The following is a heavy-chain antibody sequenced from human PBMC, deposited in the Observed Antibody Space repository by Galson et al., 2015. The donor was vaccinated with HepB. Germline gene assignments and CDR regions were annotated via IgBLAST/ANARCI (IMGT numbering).Heavy chain of an antibody. CDR3: ASYGDYEDGYYYYGMDV. J-gene: IGHJ6*02. D-gene: IGHD4-17*01. V-gene: IGHV3-21*01. CDR1: GFTFSSYS. Sequence: SLRLSCAASGFTFSSYSMNWVRQAPGKGLEWVSSISSSSYIYYADSVKGRFTISRDNAKNSLYLQMNSLRAEDTAVYYCASYGDYEDGYYYYGMDVWGQGTTVTVSS. CDR2: ISSSSYI.